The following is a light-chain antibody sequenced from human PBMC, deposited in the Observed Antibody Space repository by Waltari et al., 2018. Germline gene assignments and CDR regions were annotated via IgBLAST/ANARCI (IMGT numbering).Light chain of an antibody. J-gene: IGKJ1*01. CDR2: GAS. Sequence: EILLTQSPGSPSSSPGERVTLSCTASQSVSRALAWYQQKPGQAPRLLIFGASNRATGIPDRFSGSGSETDFSLTISRLEPEDFAVYYCQHYVRLPATFGRGTKVEIK. CDR3: QHYVRLPAT. CDR1: QSVSRA. V-gene: IGKV3-20*01.